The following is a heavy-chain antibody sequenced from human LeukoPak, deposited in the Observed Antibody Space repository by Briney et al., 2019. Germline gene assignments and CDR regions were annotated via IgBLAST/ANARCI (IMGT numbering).Heavy chain of an antibody. Sequence: GASVKVSCKASGGTFSSYAISWVRQAPGQGLEWMGGIIPIFGTANYAQEFQGRVTITRDTSASTAYMELSSLRSEDMAVYYCARGSVGEGYFDYWGQGTLVTVSS. V-gene: IGHV1-69*05. CDR1: GGTFSSYA. D-gene: IGHD1-26*01. J-gene: IGHJ4*02. CDR2: IIPIFGTA. CDR3: ARGSVGEGYFDY.